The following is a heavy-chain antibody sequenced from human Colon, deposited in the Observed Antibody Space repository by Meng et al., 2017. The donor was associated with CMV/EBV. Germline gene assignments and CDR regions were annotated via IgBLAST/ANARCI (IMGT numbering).Heavy chain of an antibody. CDR2: ISYDGSNK. D-gene: IGHD3-10*01. CDR1: FTFTSPG. J-gene: IGHJ4*02. CDR3: VKDLYYSASGTYHSFDK. Sequence: FTFTSPGMHWVRQAPGKGLEWVALISYDGSNKYYADSVKGRFTISRDDSKNTLSLQMSSLRPEDTAVYYCVKDLYYSASGTYHSFDKWGQGTLVTVSS. V-gene: IGHV3-30*18.